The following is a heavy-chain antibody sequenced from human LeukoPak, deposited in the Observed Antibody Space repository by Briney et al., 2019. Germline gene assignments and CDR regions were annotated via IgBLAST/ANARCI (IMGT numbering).Heavy chain of an antibody. CDR3: ARGANWNNIAYYYYMDV. D-gene: IGHD1/OR15-1a*01. V-gene: IGHV1-8*01. CDR2: MNPNSGNT. CDR1: GYTFTSYD. J-gene: IGHJ6*03. Sequence: ASVKVSCKASGYTFTSYDINWVRQATGQGLEWMGWMNPNSGNTGYAQKFQGRVTMTRNTSISTAYMELSSLRSEDTAVYYCARGANWNNIAYYYYMDVWGKGTTATVSS.